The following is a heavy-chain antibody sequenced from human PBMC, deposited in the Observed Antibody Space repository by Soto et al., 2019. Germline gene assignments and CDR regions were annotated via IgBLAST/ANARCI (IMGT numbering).Heavy chain of an antibody. Sequence: PGGSLRLSCAASGFTFSSYAMHWVRQAPGKGLEWVALISYNGDNIYYADSVKGRFTISRDNSKNTLFLQMNSLRAEDTAVYYCARGQLELRYYYGMDVWGQGTTVTVSS. CDR2: ISYNGDNI. D-gene: IGHD1-7*01. V-gene: IGHV3-30*04. J-gene: IGHJ6*02. CDR1: GFTFSSYA. CDR3: ARGQLELRYYYGMDV.